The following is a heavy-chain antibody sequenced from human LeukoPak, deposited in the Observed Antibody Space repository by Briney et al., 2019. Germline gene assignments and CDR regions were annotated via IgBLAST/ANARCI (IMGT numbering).Heavy chain of an antibody. V-gene: IGHV4-61*01. CDR3: ARRHYYNGLAYYFLDY. D-gene: IGHD3-22*01. Sequence: SETLSLTCSVSGGSVSSDNYYWTWIRQPPGKGLQWIGYISYSGSTNYNPSLKSRVTISLHTSKNQFSLRLSSLTAADTAVYYCARRHYYNGLAYYFLDYWGQGTLVTVSS. J-gene: IGHJ4*02. CDR2: ISYSGST. CDR1: GGSVSSDNYY.